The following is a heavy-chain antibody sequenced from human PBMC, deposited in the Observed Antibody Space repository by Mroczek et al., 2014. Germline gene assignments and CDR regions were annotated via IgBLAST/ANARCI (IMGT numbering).Heavy chain of an antibody. CDR2: ISPYSSST. J-gene: IGHJ4*01. D-gene: IGHD2/OR15-2a*01. Sequence: QVQLQESGGGLVQPGGSLRLSCAASGFNLYYYMHWVRQAPGKGLEWVASISPYSSSTYYADSVKGRFTISADTSKNTAYLQMNSLRAEDTAVYYCARSGVWYYFAFDYWGQGTLVTVSS. V-gene: IGHV3-30-3*01. CDR1: GFNLYYY. CDR3: ARSGVWYYFAFDY.